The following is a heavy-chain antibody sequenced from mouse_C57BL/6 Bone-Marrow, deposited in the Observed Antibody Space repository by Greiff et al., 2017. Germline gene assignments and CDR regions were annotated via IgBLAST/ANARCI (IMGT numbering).Heavy chain of an antibody. J-gene: IGHJ1*03. CDR1: GYTFTSYW. D-gene: IGHD1-1*01. V-gene: IGHV1-5*01. Sequence: VQLQQSGTVLARPGASVKMSCKTSGYTFTSYWMHWVKQRPGQGLEWIGAFYPGNSDTSYNQKFKGKAKLTAVTSASTAYMELSSLTNEDSAVYYCTRSTVVARGYFDVWGTGTTVTVSS. CDR2: FYPGNSDT. CDR3: TRSTVVARGYFDV.